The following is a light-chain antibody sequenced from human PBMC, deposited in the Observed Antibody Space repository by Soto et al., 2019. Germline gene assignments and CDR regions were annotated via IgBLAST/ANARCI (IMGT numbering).Light chain of an antibody. CDR1: QSVGSY. J-gene: IGKJ3*01. V-gene: IGKV3-11*01. Sequence: EIVLTQSPATLSLSPGERATLSCRASQSVGSYLAWFQQRLGQAPSLVIHDASKRATGIPARFSGSGSGTDFSLTISGLEPEDFAVYYCQQRDNWPFTFGPGTTVDIK. CDR2: DAS. CDR3: QQRDNWPFT.